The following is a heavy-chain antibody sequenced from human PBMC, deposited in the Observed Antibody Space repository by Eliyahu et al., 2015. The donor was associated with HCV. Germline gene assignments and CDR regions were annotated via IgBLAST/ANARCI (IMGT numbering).Heavy chain of an antibody. Sequence: QVQLVESGGGVVQPGRSLRLSXAASGFTFSXYGXXWVRQAPGKGLGGVAVIWYDGSNKYYADSVKGRFTISRDNSKNTLYLQMNSLRAEDTAVYYCARASPDIVVLPAASYYYYYMDVWGKGTTVTVSS. D-gene: IGHD2-2*01. V-gene: IGHV3-33*01. CDR2: IWYDGSNK. J-gene: IGHJ6*03. CDR3: ARASPDIVVLPAASYYYYYMDV. CDR1: GFTFSXYG.